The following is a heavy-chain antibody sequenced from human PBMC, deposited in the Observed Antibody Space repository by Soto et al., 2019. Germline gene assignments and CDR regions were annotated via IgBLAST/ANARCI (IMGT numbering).Heavy chain of an antibody. Sequence: PGGSLRLSCTASGFTFSSYGMSWVRQAPGKGLEWVSSITTNGGTTYYADSVKGRFTISRDNSKNTLYLQMNSLRAEDTAVYYCARDGFSDSGSYSAFDIWGQGTMVTVSS. J-gene: IGHJ3*02. CDR2: ITTNGGTT. D-gene: IGHD1-26*01. CDR1: GFTFSSYG. CDR3: ARDGFSDSGSYSAFDI. V-gene: IGHV3-23*01.